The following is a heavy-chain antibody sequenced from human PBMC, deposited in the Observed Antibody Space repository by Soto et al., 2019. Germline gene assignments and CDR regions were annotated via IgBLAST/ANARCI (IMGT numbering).Heavy chain of an antibody. D-gene: IGHD3-22*01. J-gene: IGHJ4*02. Sequence: SETLSLTCTVSGGSISSYYWSWIRQPAGKGLEWIGRIYTSGSTNYNPSLKSRVTMSVDTSKNQFSLKLSSVTAANTAVYYCARESLKESITMTVVVDYWGQGTLVTVSS. CDR2: IYTSGST. CDR1: GGSISSYY. CDR3: ARESLKESITMTVVVDY. V-gene: IGHV4-4*07.